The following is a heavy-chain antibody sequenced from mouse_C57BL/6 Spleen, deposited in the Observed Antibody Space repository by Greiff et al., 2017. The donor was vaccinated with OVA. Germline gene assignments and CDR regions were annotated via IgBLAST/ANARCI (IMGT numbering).Heavy chain of an antibody. J-gene: IGHJ3*01. CDR3: ARAYYSNYGFAY. V-gene: IGHV3-6*01. Sequence: VQLQQSGPGLVKPSQSLSLTCSVTGYSITSGYYWNWIRQFPGNKLEWMGYISYDGSNNYNPSLKNRISITRDTSKNQFFLKLNSVTTEDTATYYCARAYYSNYGFAYWGRGTLVTVSA. CDR2: ISYDGSN. D-gene: IGHD2-5*01. CDR1: GYSITSGYY.